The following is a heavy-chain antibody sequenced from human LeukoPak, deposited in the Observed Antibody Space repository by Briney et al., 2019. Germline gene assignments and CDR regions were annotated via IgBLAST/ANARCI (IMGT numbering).Heavy chain of an antibody. Sequence: GGSLRLSCAASGFTFSTYAMNWVRQAPGKGLEWVAVISYDGSNKYYADSVRGRFTISRDNSKNTLYLQMNSLRAEDTAVYYCASGRQQLAHYGMDVWGQGTTVTVSS. V-gene: IGHV3-30*03. CDR1: GFTFSTYA. CDR2: ISYDGSNK. CDR3: ASGRQQLAHYGMDV. D-gene: IGHD6-13*01. J-gene: IGHJ6*02.